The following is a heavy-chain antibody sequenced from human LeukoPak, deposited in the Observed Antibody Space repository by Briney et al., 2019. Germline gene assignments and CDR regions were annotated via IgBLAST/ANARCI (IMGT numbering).Heavy chain of an antibody. J-gene: IGHJ6*02. CDR1: GGSISSGDYY. Sequence: SETLSLTCTVSGGSISSGDYYWSWIRQPPGKGLEWIGYIYYSGSTYYNPSLKSRVTISVDTSKNQFSLKLSSVTAADTAVYYCARVAAGGYYYYGMDVWGQGTTVTVSS. CDR3: ARVAAGGYYYYGMDV. D-gene: IGHD3-16*01. CDR2: IYYSGST. V-gene: IGHV4-30-4*02.